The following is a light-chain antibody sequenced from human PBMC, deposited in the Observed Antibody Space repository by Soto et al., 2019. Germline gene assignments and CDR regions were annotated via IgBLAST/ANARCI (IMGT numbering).Light chain of an antibody. Sequence: DIQMTQSPSTLSASVGDRVTITCRASQGISGSLAWYQQKPGKAPKLLIYDASNLKSGVPSRFSGSGSGTVYTLTSSLLQADDSANYYRKQYNGQWTFGRGTRVEIK. CDR2: DAS. J-gene: IGKJ1*01. V-gene: IGKV1-5*03. CDR1: QGISGS. CDR3: KQYNGQWT.